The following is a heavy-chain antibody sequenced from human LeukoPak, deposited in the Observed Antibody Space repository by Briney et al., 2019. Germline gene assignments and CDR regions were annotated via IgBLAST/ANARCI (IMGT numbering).Heavy chain of an antibody. D-gene: IGHD6-6*01. J-gene: IGHJ3*02. Sequence: EASVKVSCKASGYTFTGYYMHWVRQAPGQGLEWMGWINPNSGGTNYAQKFQGRVTMTRDTSISTAYMELSRLRSDDTAVYYCARENEYTGAFDIWGQGTLVTVSS. V-gene: IGHV1-2*02. CDR2: INPNSGGT. CDR1: GYTFTGYY. CDR3: ARENEYTGAFDI.